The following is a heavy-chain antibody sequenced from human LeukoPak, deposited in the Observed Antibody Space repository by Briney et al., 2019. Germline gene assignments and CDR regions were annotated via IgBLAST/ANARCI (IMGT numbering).Heavy chain of an antibody. CDR3: ARDPNVVVPAAIDY. Sequence: ASVKVSCKASGYTFTSYDTNWVRQATGQGLEWMGWINPNSGGTNYAQKFQGRVTMTRDTSISTAYMELSRLRSDDTAVYYCARDPNVVVPAAIDYWGQGTLVTVSS. CDR2: INPNSGGT. V-gene: IGHV1-2*02. D-gene: IGHD2-2*01. CDR1: GYTFTSYD. J-gene: IGHJ4*02.